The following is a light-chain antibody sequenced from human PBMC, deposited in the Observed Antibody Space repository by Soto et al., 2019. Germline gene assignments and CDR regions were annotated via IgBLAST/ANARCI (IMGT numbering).Light chain of an antibody. J-gene: IGKJ4*01. CDR3: QQYSSSPLT. Sequence: EIVLTQSPATLSLSPGERATLSCRASQSVGTYLAWYQQKPGQAPRLLIYDASNRATGIPARFSGSGSGTDFTLTISSLEPEDFAVYYCQQYSSSPLTFGGGTKVEIK. CDR1: QSVGTY. V-gene: IGKV3-11*01. CDR2: DAS.